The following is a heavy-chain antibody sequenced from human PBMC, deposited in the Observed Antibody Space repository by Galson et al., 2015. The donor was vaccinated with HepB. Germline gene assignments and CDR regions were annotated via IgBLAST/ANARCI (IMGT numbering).Heavy chain of an antibody. CDR3: VRPRGVGAGDYQNWYFDL. V-gene: IGHV3-30*04. Sequence: SLRLSCAASEFTFGEFAFGDAWMHWVRQAPGKGLDWVAVISYTGKYANYADSGMGRFTISRDNSKNALYLQMNSLRLEDTALYYCVRPRGVGAGDYQNWYFDLWGRGTLVTVSS. CDR1: EFTFGEFA. D-gene: IGHD4-17*01. J-gene: IGHJ2*01. CDR2: ISYTGKYA.